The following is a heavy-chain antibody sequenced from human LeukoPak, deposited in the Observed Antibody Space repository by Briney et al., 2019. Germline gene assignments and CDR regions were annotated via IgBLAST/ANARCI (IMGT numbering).Heavy chain of an antibody. D-gene: IGHD2-8*01. CDR2: ISSRGETI. J-gene: IGHJ4*02. V-gene: IGHV3-11*04. CDR1: GFTFTDYY. CDR3: ARVMCTNGVCYRPHPIDY. Sequence: PGGSLRLSCAASGFTFTDYYMSWIRQAPGKGLEWVSYISSRGETIYYADSVKGRFTISRDNAKNSLYLQMNSLRAEDTAVYYCARVMCTNGVCYRPHPIDYWGQGTLVTVSS.